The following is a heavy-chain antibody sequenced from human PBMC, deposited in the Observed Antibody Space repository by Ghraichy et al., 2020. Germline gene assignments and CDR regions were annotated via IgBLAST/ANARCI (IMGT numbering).Heavy chain of an antibody. CDR1: GYTFSAYY. V-gene: IGHV1-2*04. J-gene: IGHJ6*02. D-gene: IGHD2-15*01. CDR2: INANSGGT. CDR3: ARDLPAASYYYYYYGMDV. Sequence: ASVKVSCKASGYTFSAYYIHWVRQAPGQGLEWMGWINANSGGTNYAQKFQGWVTMTRDTSISTAYMDLSRLRSDDTAVYYCARDLPAASYYYYYYGMDVWGQGTTVTVSS.